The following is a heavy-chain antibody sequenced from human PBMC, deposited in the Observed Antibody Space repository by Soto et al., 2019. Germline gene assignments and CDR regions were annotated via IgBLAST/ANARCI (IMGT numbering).Heavy chain of an antibody. Sequence: ASVKVSCKASGGTFSSYAISLVRQAPGQGLEWMGGIIPIFGTANYAQKFQGRVTITADESTSTAYMELSSLRSEDTAVYYGAREFRYVHSFDYWGPGTLVTVSS. D-gene: IGHD3-16*01. V-gene: IGHV1-69*13. J-gene: IGHJ4*02. CDR2: IIPIFGTA. CDR1: GGTFSSYA. CDR3: AREFRYVHSFDY.